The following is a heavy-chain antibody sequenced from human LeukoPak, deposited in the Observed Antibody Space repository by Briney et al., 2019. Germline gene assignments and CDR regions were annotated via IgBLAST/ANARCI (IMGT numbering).Heavy chain of an antibody. CDR1: GLTFSSFS. J-gene: IGHJ6*03. Sequence: GGALRLSCAASGLTFSSFSMNWVGQAPGRGLEGVSYISSSSSTVYYADSVKGRFTISRDNAKNSLYLQMNSLRAEDTAVYYCARVSGGYYYMDVWGKGTTVTVSS. D-gene: IGHD3-10*01. V-gene: IGHV3-48*04. CDR3: ARVSGGYYYMDV. CDR2: ISSSSSTV.